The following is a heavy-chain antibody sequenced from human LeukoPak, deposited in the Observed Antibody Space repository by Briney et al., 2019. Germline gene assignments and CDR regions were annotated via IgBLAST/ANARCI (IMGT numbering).Heavy chain of an antibody. D-gene: IGHD3-16*01. Sequence: GASVKVSCKASGGTFSSYAISWVRQAPGQGLEWMGWISGYNGDTNYAQKFQGRVTMTTDTSTNTAYMDLRRLRSDDTAVYYCARNWGAGHPINFDYWGQGTLVTVSS. CDR2: ISGYNGDT. J-gene: IGHJ4*02. CDR3: ARNWGAGHPINFDY. CDR1: GGTFSSYA. V-gene: IGHV1-18*01.